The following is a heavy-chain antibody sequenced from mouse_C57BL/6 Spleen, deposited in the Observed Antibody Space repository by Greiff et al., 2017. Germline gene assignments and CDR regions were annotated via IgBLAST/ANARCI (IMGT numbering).Heavy chain of an antibody. J-gene: IGHJ2*01. CDR1: GYTFTDYY. CDR2: INPNNGGT. V-gene: IGHV1-26*01. CDR3: AREGGDVYFDY. D-gene: IGHD3-3*01. Sequence: VQLQQSGPELVKPGASVKISCKASGYTFTDYYMNWVKQSHGKSLEWIGDINPNNGGTSYNQKFKGKATLTVDKSSSTAYMELRSLTSEDSAVYYCAREGGDVYFDYWGQGTTLTVSS.